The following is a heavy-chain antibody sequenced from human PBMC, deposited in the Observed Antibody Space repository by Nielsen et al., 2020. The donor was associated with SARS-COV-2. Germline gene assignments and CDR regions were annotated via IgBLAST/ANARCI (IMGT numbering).Heavy chain of an antibody. D-gene: IGHD3-9*01. CDR1: GFTFSSYG. CDR2: IWYDGSNK. V-gene: IGHV3-33*01. J-gene: IGHJ3*02. CDR3: ARGYYDILYAFDI. Sequence: GGSLRLSCAASGFTFSSYGMHWVRQAPGKGLKWVAVIWYDGSNKYYAGSVKGRFTISRDNSKNTLYLQMNSLRAEDTAVYYCARGYYDILYAFDIWGQGTMVTVSS.